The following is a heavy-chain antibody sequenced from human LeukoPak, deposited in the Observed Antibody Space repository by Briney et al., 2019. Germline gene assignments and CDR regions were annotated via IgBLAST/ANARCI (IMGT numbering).Heavy chain of an antibody. CDR3: ARWKYWYGSGPIFDY. V-gene: IGHV4-34*01. J-gene: IGHJ4*02. CDR1: GGSFSGYY. Sequence: SETLSLTCAVYGGSFSGYYWSGIRQPPWKGLEWMGEINHSGSTNYNPPLKSRVTISVDTSKNQFSLKLSSVTAADTAVYYCARWKYWYGSGPIFDYWGQGTLVTVSS. CDR2: INHSGST. D-gene: IGHD3-10*01.